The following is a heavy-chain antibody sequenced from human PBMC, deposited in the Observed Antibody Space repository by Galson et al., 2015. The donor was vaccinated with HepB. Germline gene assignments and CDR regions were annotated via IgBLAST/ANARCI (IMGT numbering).Heavy chain of an antibody. CDR2: IGSKANNYAT. V-gene: IGHV3-73*01. D-gene: IGHD5-12*01. CDR1: GFTFSGSA. J-gene: IGHJ4*02. Sequence: LRLSCAGSGFTFSGSAIHWVCQASGKGLEWIGRIGSKANNYATAYTASVKGRFTISRDDSKNMAYLQMNRLRTEDTAVYYCTRLGDLSGYSSCWGQGTLVTVSS. CDR3: TRLGDLSGYSSC.